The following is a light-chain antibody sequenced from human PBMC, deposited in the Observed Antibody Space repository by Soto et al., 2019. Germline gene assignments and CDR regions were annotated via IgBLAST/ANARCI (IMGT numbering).Light chain of an antibody. Sequence: EIVLTQSPGTLSLSPGERATLSCRASQSVSSSYLAWYQQKPGQAPRLLIYCASSRATGIPDRFSGSGTGTDFTITISRREPEVFTVYYCQQYGSSPQPFCQGTRLKIK. CDR2: CAS. CDR3: QQYGSSPQP. V-gene: IGKV3-20*01. CDR1: QSVSSSY. J-gene: IGKJ5*01.